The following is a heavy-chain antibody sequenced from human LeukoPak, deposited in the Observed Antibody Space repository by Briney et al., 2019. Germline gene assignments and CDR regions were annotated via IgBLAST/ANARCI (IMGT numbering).Heavy chain of an antibody. J-gene: IGHJ4*02. CDR2: ISGRGDST. V-gene: IGHV3-23*01. CDR1: GFTFSSYA. CDR3: ARVYLERLTAGYFDH. D-gene: IGHD2-8*01. Sequence: GGSLRLSCADSGFTFSSYAMSWVRQAPGKGLEWVSAISGRGDSTYYADSVKGRFTISRDNSKNTLYLQMNSLRDEDSAAYYCARVYLERLTAGYFDHWGQGTWVTVSP.